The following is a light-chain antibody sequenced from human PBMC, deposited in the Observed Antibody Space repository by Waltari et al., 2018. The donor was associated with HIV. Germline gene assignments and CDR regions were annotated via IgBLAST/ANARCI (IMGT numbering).Light chain of an antibody. Sequence: DIVMTQSPDSLAVSLGETVSINCKSSRTVLYHSDNKNYWAWYQHKPGQAPRVLISWASTRAVMVPSSIPALGVPERFSGSGSGTNFSLTISGLQEDDVAIYYCQQYFSLPPTFGGGTRVERK. V-gene: IGKV4-1*01. CDR3: QQYFSLPPT. J-gene: IGKJ4*01. CDR2: WAS. CDR1: RTVLYHSDNKNY.